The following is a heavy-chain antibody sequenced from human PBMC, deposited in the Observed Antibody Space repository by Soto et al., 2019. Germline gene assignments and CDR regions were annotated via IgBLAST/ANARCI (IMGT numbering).Heavy chain of an antibody. J-gene: IGHJ5*01. V-gene: IGHV6-1*01. CDR1: GARVFSNEAI. D-gene: IGHD3-16*01. CDR3: ARLIGNSWLDS. Sequence: QVQLQQSGPGLVKPSQTLSLTCAISGARVFSNEAIWGWLRQSPSSGLEWLGSTYYRSRWQPDYAISVKSRISINPDTSNNQVSLQLNSVTPDDTAVYYCARLIGNSWLDSWGQGTLVTVSS. CDR2: TYYRSRWQP.